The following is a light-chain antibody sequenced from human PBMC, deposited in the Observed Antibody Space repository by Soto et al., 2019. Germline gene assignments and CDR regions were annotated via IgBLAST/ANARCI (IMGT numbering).Light chain of an antibody. CDR1: QNISSN. J-gene: IGKJ1*01. CDR3: QQNLGVHT. Sequence: EVVMTQSPATLSVSPGERATLSCRASQNISSNLAWFQQKPGQAPRLLIYAASTRATGLPARFSGSASGSDFTLTISSLEPEDSAVYYCQQNLGVHTFGQGTKVDIK. CDR2: AAS. V-gene: IGKV3-15*01.